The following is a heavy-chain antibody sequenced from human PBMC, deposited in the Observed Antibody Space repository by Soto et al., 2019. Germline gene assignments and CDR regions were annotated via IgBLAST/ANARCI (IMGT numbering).Heavy chain of an antibody. Sequence: SETLSLTCAVSGGSISSSNWWSWVRQPPGKEQEWIGEIYHSGSTNYNPSLKSRVTISVDKSKNQFSLKLSSVTAADTAVYYCARGENYYDSSGYYDAFDIWGQGTMVTVSS. CDR2: IYHSGST. J-gene: IGHJ3*02. CDR3: ARGENYYDSSGYYDAFDI. CDR1: GGSISSSNW. D-gene: IGHD3-22*01. V-gene: IGHV4-4*02.